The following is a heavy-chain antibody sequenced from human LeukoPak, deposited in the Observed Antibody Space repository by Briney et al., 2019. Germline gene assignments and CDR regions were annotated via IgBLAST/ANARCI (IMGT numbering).Heavy chain of an antibody. J-gene: IGHJ4*02. V-gene: IGHV3-48*03. D-gene: IGHD3-22*01. Sequence: PGGSLRLSCAASGFTFSSYAMSWVRQAPGKGLEWGSYISSSGSTIYYADSVKGRFTISRDNAKNSLYLQMNSLRAEDTAVYYCARGNNYYDSSGYYYYFDYWGQGTLVTVSS. CDR1: GFTFSSYA. CDR2: ISSSGSTI. CDR3: ARGNNYYDSSGYYYYFDY.